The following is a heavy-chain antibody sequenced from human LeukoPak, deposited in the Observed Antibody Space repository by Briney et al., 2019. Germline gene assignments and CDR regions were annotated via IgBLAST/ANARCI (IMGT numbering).Heavy chain of an antibody. CDR3: ARGTYDWDSFDY. CDR2: ISRSRTTI. CDR1: GFTFGSYE. V-gene: IGHV3-48*03. D-gene: IGHD3-16*01. Sequence: GGSLRLSCAASGFTFGSYEMNWVRQAPGKGLEWVSYISRSRTTIYYGDSVKGRFTISRDDAKNSLFLQMDSLTAGDTGVYYCARGTYDWDSFDYWGQGALVTVSS. J-gene: IGHJ4*02.